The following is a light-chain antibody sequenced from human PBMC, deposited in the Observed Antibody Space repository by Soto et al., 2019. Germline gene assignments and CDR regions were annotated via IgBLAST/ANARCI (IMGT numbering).Light chain of an antibody. CDR3: LLSYSGTSWV. Sequence: QTVVTQEPSLTVSPGGTGTLTCGSITGAVTSSHYPYWFQQKPGQAPRTLIYDTSNKHSWTPARFSGSLLGGKADLTLAGAQTDDEADYYCLLSYSGTSWVFGGGTKRTVL. J-gene: IGLJ3*02. CDR1: TGAVTSSHY. V-gene: IGLV7-46*01. CDR2: DTS.